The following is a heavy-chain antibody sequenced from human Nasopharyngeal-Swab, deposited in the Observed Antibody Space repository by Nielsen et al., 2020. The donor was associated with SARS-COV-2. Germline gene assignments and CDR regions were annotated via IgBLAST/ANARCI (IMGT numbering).Heavy chain of an antibody. Sequence: ASVKVSCKASGYTFTSYAMNWVRQAPGQGLEWLGWINTNTGNPTYAQGFTGRFVFSLDTSVSTAYLQISSLKPEDTAVYYCARDTLDPYFDYWGQGTLVTVSS. CDR3: ARDTLDPYFDY. J-gene: IGHJ4*02. CDR1: GYTFTSYA. V-gene: IGHV7-4-1*02. CDR2: INTNTGNP.